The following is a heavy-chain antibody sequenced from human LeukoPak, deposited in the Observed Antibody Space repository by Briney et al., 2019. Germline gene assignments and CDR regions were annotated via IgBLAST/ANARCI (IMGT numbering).Heavy chain of an antibody. CDR2: ITYSGNT. D-gene: IGHD2-15*01. V-gene: IGHV4-59*01. J-gene: IGHJ3*02. CDR1: GASIRSYY. Sequence: PSETLSLTCNVSGASIRSYYWSWIRQSPGKGLEWIGSITYSGNTELNPSLRSRVTMSSDPPKSQFSLKLSPVTTADTALYYCAQQVVGTSNSFDMWGQGTMVTVSS. CDR3: AQQVVGTSNSFDM.